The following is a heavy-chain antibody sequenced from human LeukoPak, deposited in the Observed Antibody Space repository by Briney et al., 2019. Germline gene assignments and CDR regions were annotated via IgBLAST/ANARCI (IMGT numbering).Heavy chain of an antibody. Sequence: QPGGSLRLSCAASGFTVSSNYMSWVRQAPGKGLEWVSVIYSGGSTYYADSVKGRFTISRDNSKNTLYLQMNSLRAEDSALYYCAKADSGTYCLDYWGQGTLVTVSS. CDR3: AKADSGTYCLDY. CDR1: GFTVSSNY. D-gene: IGHD1-26*01. CDR2: IYSGGST. V-gene: IGHV3-53*01. J-gene: IGHJ4*02.